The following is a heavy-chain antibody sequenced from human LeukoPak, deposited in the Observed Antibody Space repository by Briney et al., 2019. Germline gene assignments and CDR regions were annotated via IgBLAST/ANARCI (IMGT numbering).Heavy chain of an antibody. CDR3: ARGDDFSGDY. CDR1: GFTFRTYW. D-gene: IGHD2-21*02. J-gene: IGHJ4*02. CDR2: IHQDGNEK. Sequence: GGSLRLCCAASGFTFRTYWMSWVRQAPGKGLEWVANIHQDGNEKYYVDSVKGRFTISRDNAKNSLYLQMNSLRVEDTAVYYCARGDDFSGDYWGQGTLVTDSS. V-gene: IGHV3-7*04.